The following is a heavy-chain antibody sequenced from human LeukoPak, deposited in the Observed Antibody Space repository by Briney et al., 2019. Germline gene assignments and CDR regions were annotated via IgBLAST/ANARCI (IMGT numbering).Heavy chain of an antibody. J-gene: IGHJ4*02. Sequence: GGSLRLSCAASGFTVSSNYMSWVRQAPGKGLEWVSVIYSGGSTYYADSVKGRFTISRDNSKNTLYLQMNSLRAEDTAVYYCARGSVVITFFDHWGQGTLVTVSS. CDR3: ARGSVVITFFDH. D-gene: IGHD3-22*01. V-gene: IGHV3-53*01. CDR1: GFTVSSNY. CDR2: IYSGGST.